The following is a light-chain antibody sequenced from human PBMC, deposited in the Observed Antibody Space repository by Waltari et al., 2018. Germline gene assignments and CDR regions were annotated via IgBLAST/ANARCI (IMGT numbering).Light chain of an antibody. CDR3: SSYTSSSTVV. V-gene: IGLV2-14*01. CDR2: DVS. CDR1: SSDVGGYNY. J-gene: IGLJ2*01. Sequence: QSALTQPASVSGSPGQSITISCTGTSSDVGGYNYVSWYQQHPGKAPKLMIYDVSKRPSGVSNLFSVSKSGNTASLTISGLQAEDEADYYCSSYTSSSTVVFGGGTKLTVL.